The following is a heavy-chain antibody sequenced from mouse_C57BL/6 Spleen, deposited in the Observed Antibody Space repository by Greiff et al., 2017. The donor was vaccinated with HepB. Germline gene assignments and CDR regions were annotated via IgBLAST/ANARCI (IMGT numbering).Heavy chain of an antibody. J-gene: IGHJ2*01. CDR3: ARRDYYGSSLDY. Sequence: EVQRVESGAGLVKPGGSLKLSCAASGFTFSDYGMHWVRQAQEKGREWVAYISSGSSTIYYADTVKGRFTISRDNAKNTLFLQMTSLRSEDTAMYYCARRDYYGSSLDYWGQGTTLTVSS. D-gene: IGHD1-1*01. CDR1: GFTFSDYG. V-gene: IGHV5-17*01. CDR2: ISSGSSTI.